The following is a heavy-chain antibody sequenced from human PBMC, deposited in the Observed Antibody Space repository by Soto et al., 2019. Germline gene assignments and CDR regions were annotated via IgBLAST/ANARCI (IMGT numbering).Heavy chain of an antibody. V-gene: IGHV3-30*03. Sequence: GGSLRLSCAASGFTFSSYGMHWVRQAPGKGLEWLAVISYDANNKYYADFVKGRFSISRDNSKNTLYLQMDSLRAEDTALYYCARAYAVPAATASFDYWGQGTLVTVSS. D-gene: IGHD2-2*01. CDR2: ISYDANNK. J-gene: IGHJ4*02. CDR1: GFTFSSYG. CDR3: ARAYAVPAATASFDY.